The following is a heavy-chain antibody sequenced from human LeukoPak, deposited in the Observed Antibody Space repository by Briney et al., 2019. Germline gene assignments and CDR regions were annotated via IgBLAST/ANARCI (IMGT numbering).Heavy chain of an antibody. D-gene: IGHD2-2*01. CDR2: IDPSDSYT. V-gene: IGHV5-10-1*01. CDR1: GYGFTSYW. CDR3: ARRGYNCSSTSCYSSGAFDI. J-gene: IGHJ3*02. Sequence: GESLKISCKGSGYGFTSYWISWVRQMPGKGLEWMGRIDPSDSYTNYSPSFQGHVTISADKSISTAYLQWSSLKASDTAMYYCARRGYNCSSTSCYSSGAFDIWGQGTMVTVSS.